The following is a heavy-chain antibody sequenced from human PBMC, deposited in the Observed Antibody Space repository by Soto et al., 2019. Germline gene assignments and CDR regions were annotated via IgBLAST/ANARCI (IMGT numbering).Heavy chain of an antibody. V-gene: IGHV5-51*01. CDR1: GYIFTNYW. D-gene: IGHD3-22*01. J-gene: IGHJ3*02. CDR3: ARHHDSSGYTNAFDI. CDR2: IYPGDSDT. Sequence: PGESLKISCKGSGYIFTNYWIGWVRQMPGKGLEWMGIIYPGDSDTRYSPSFQGQVTISGDKSISTAYLQWSSLKASDTAMYYCARHHDSSGYTNAFDIWGQGTMVTVSS.